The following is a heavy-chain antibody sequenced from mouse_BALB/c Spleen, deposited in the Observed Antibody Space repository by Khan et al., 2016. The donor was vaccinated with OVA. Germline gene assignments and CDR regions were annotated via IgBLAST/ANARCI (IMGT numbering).Heavy chain of an antibody. D-gene: IGHD1-1*01. CDR2: ISTAGDYI. J-gene: IGHJ3*01. CDR3: ARHNYGPFAY. V-gene: IGHV5-6*01. CDR1: GFTFSTFA. Sequence: EVQLQESGGDLVKPGGSLKLSCAASGFTFSTFAMSWVRQTPDKRLEWVATISTAGDYIYYPDSVKGRFTIYRDNAKNTLYLQMSSLRSEDTAMYYCARHNYGPFAYWGQGTLVTVSA.